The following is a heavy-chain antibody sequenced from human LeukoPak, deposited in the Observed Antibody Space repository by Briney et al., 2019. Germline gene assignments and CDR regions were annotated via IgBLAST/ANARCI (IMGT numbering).Heavy chain of an antibody. CDR3: ARRRIAVAGTPAGSFEYYYYGMDV. CDR1: GYTFTSYD. J-gene: IGHJ6*02. CDR2: MNPNSGNT. Sequence: ASVKVSCKASGYTFTSYDINWVRQATGQGLEWMGWMNPNSGNTGYAQKFQGRVTMTRNTSISTAYMELSSLRSEDTAVYYCARRRIAVAGTPAGSFEYYYYGMDVWGQGTTVTVSS. V-gene: IGHV1-8*01. D-gene: IGHD6-19*01.